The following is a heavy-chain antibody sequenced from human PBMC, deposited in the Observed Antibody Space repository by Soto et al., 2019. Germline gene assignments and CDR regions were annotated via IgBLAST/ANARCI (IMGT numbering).Heavy chain of an antibody. CDR3: ATDKYGAGRVGVHS. CDR1: GGTSTIYT. V-gene: IGHV1-69*08. D-gene: IGHD1-26*01. CDR2: IVPTLRIT. J-gene: IGHJ5*02. Sequence: QVQLVQSGAEVKKPGASLRVSCETSGGTSTIYTITWVRQAPGQGLQWMGRIVPTLRITNYAQEFQGRLTITADSSTSTAHIGPTSLTSEDTAVHYCATDKYGAGRVGVHSWGQGTLVTVSS.